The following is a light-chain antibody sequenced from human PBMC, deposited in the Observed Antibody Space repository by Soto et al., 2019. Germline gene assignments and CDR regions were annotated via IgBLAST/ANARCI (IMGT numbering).Light chain of an antibody. V-gene: IGLV2-18*01. CDR3: SLKTSSVTWV. J-gene: IGLJ3*02. CDR1: SIDVGNFDL. Sequence: QSALTQPPSVSGSPGQSVTISCTGTSIDVGNFDLVSRYQQPPGTAPKLLIYQVSNRPSGVPDRFSGSQSGNTASLTISGLQAEDEADYYCSLKTSSVTWVFGGGTKLTVL. CDR2: QVS.